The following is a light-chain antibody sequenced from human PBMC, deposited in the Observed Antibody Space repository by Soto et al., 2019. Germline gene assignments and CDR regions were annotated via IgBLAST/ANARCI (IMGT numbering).Light chain of an antibody. J-gene: IGLJ1*01. Sequence: QSVLTQPPSVSGAPGQRVTISCTGSSSNIGAGYDVHWYQQFPGTAPKLLIYGNSNRPSGVPDRFSGSKSGTSASLAITGLQAEDEADYYCQSYDSSLSGGVFGAGTKLTVL. CDR2: GNS. CDR3: QSYDSSLSGGV. CDR1: SSNIGAGYD. V-gene: IGLV1-40*01.